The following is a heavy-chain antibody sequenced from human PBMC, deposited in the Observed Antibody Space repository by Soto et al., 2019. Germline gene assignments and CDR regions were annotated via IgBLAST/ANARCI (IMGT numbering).Heavy chain of an antibody. CDR1: SGSFTGHF. Sequence: SETLSLTCAVSSGSFTGHFWNWIRQPPWEGLEWIGEINPTRGTNYNPSLKSRVAIFIETSTNQFSLTLTSVTAADTAVYFCARICDGYYDWAFDIWGQGTMVIVS. D-gene: IGHD3-22*01. CDR3: ARICDGYYDWAFDI. J-gene: IGHJ3*02. V-gene: IGHV4-34*01. CDR2: INPTRGT.